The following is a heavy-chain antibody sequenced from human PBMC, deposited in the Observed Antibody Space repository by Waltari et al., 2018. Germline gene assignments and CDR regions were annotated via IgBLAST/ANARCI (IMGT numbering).Heavy chain of an antibody. CDR2: IYYSGST. V-gene: IGHV4-39*01. D-gene: IGHD6-13*01. CDR1: GGSISSSSYY. J-gene: IGHJ4*02. CDR3: ARLVSEAAAEY. Sequence: QLQLQESGPGLVKPSETLSLTCTVSGGSISSSSYYWGWIRQPPGKGLEWIGSIYYSGSTHDNPSRKSRVTISVDTSKNQFSLKLSSVTAADTAVYYCARLVSEAAAEYWGQGTLVTVSS.